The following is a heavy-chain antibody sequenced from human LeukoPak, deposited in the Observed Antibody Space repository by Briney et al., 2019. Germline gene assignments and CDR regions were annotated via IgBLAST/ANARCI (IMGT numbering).Heavy chain of an antibody. V-gene: IGHV4-4*07. CDR3: ARGAMKISAYSSDY. D-gene: IGHD3-22*01. Sequence: PSETLSLTCTVSGGSISSYYWSWIRQPAGKGLEWIGRIYSSGSTNYNPSLKSRVTMSVDTSKNQFSLKLSSVTAADTAVYYCARGAMKISAYSSDYWGQGTLVTVSS. CDR1: GGSISSYY. CDR2: IYSSGST. J-gene: IGHJ4*02.